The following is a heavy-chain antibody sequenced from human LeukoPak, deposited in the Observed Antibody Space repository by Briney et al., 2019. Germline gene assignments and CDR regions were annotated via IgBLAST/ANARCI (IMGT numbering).Heavy chain of an antibody. Sequence: ASVKVSCKASGYTFTGYYMHWVRQAPGQGLEWMGWIIPNSGGTSYAQKFQGRVTMTRDTSISTAYMELSRLRSDDTAVYYCARGRGTYCSSTSCQGDIWGQGTMVTVSS. J-gene: IGHJ3*02. D-gene: IGHD2-2*01. CDR3: ARGRGTYCSSTSCQGDI. V-gene: IGHV1-2*02. CDR1: GYTFTGYY. CDR2: IIPNSGGT.